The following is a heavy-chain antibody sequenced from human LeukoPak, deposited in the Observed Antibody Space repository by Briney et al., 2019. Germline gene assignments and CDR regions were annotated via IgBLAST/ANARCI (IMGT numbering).Heavy chain of an antibody. V-gene: IGHV3-23*01. J-gene: IGHJ4*02. CDR2: ISGSGGST. Sequence: GGSLRLSCAASGFTFSSYAMSWVRQAPGKGLEWVSAISGSGGSTYYADSVKGRFTISRDNSKNTLYLQMYSLRAEDTAVYYCAKAYGLLWFGELGKWGQGTLVTVSS. D-gene: IGHD3-10*01. CDR3: AKAYGLLWFGELGK. CDR1: GFTFSSYA.